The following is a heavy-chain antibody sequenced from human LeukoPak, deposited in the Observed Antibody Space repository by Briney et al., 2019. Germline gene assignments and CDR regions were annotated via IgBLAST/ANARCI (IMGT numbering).Heavy chain of an antibody. D-gene: IGHD3-16*01. Sequence: PSETLSLTCTVSGDSIRRSSYYWGWIRQPPGKGLEWIGSIYYSGNTYYNSSLESRVTISVDKSKNQFSLKLSSVTAADTAVYYCAIRVSGRAFDIWGQGTMVTVSS. J-gene: IGHJ3*02. CDR3: AIRVSGRAFDI. CDR2: IYYSGNT. V-gene: IGHV4-39*07. CDR1: GDSIRRSSYY.